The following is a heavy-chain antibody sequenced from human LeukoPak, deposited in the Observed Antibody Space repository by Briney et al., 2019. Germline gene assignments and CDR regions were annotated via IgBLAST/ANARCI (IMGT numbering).Heavy chain of an antibody. CDR2: INHRGNT. Sequence: PSETLSLTCAVYGGSFSGYYWSWIRQPPGRGLEWIGEINHRGNTIDKPSLKSRVTISVDTSKNQLSLKLSSVSAADTAVYYCARHGRTDIAVAGIRGFDCWGQGTLVTVSS. CDR1: GGSFSGYY. J-gene: IGHJ4*02. D-gene: IGHD6-19*01. CDR3: ARHGRTDIAVAGIRGFDC. V-gene: IGHV4-34*01.